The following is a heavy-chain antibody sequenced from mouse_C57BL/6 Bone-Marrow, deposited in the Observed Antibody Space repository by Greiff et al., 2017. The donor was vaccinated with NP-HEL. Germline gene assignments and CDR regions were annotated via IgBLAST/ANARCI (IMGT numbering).Heavy chain of an antibody. V-gene: IGHV5-4*01. CDR3: ARDRDWDVLYYYAMDY. CDR2: ISDGGSYT. Sequence: EVQLVESGGGLVKPGGSLKLSCAASGFTFSSYAMSWVRQTPEKRLEWVATISDGGSYTYYPDNVKGRFTISRDNAKNNLYLQMSHLKSEDTAMYYCARDRDWDVLYYYAMDYWGQGTSVTVSS. CDR1: GFTFSSYA. J-gene: IGHJ4*01. D-gene: IGHD4-1*01.